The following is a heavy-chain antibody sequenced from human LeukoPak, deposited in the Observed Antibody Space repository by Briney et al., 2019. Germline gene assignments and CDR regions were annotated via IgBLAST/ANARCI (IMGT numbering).Heavy chain of an antibody. Sequence: GGSLRLSCAASGFTFSSYGMHWVRQAPGKGLEWVAVIWYDGSNKYYADSVKGRFTISRDNSKNTLYLQMNSLRAEDTAVYYCARCPHHFPTTVTFFDYWGQGTLVTVSS. CDR1: GFTFSSYG. J-gene: IGHJ4*02. CDR3: ARCPHHFPTTVTFFDY. D-gene: IGHD4-17*01. V-gene: IGHV3-33*01. CDR2: IWYDGSNK.